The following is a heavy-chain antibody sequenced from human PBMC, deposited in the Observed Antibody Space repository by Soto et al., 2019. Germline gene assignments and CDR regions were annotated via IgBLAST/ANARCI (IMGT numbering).Heavy chain of an antibody. J-gene: IGHJ4*02. V-gene: IGHV3-74*01. CDR3: ARVSRYDFWSGYSTAPFDY. Sequence: PGGSLRLSCAASGFTFSSYWMHWVRQAPGKGLVWVSRINSDGSSTSYADSVKGRFTISRDNAKNTLYLQMNSLRAEDTAVYYCARVSRYDFWSGYSTAPFDYWGQGTLVTVSS. CDR1: GFTFSSYW. D-gene: IGHD3-3*01. CDR2: INSDGSST.